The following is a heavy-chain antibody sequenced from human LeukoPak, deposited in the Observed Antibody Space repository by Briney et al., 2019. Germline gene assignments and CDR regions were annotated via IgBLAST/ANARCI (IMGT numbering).Heavy chain of an antibody. CDR2: IWYDGSNK. D-gene: IGHD3-10*01. CDR3: ARDHRYERGNWFDP. Sequence: PGGSLRLSCAASGFTFSSYGMHWVRQAPGKGLEWVAVIWYDGSNKYYADSVKGRFTISRDNSKNTLYLQMNSLRAEDTAVYYCARDHRYERGNWFDPWGQGTLATVSS. J-gene: IGHJ5*02. V-gene: IGHV3-33*01. CDR1: GFTFSSYG.